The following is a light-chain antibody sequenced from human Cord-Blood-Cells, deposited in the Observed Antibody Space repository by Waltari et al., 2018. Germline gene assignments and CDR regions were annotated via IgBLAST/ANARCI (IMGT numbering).Light chain of an antibody. CDR3: SSYTSSSTYV. V-gene: IGLV2-14*01. Sequence: QSALTQPASVSGSPGQSITISCTGTRSDVGGYNYVSWYQQHPGKAPKLLIYDVSNRPSGVSNRFSGSKSGNTASLTISGLQADDEADYYCSSYTSSSTYVFGTGTKVTVL. CDR2: DVS. CDR1: RSDVGGYNY. J-gene: IGLJ1*01.